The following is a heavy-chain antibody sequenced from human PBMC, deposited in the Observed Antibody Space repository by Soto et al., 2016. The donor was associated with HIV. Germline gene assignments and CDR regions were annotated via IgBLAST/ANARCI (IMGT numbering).Heavy chain of an antibody. CDR3: VKDHSGWYYFDY. J-gene: IGHJ4*02. Sequence: EVQLVEAGGGLVQPGRSLRLSCTSSGFSFDDYAMHWVRQVPGKGLEWVSGISWNSGNIGYADSVKGRFTISRDNTKNSLYLQLDSLRAEDTAWYYCVKDHSGWYYFDYWGQGTLVTVSS. V-gene: IGHV3-9*01. D-gene: IGHD6-19*01. CDR2: ISWNSGNI. CDR1: GFSFDDYA.